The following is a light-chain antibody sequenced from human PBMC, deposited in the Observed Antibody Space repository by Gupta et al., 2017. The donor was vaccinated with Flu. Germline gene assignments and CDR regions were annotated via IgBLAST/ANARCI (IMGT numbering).Light chain of an antibody. CDR2: WAS. Sequence: DIVMTQSPDSLAVSLGERATINCKSSQSVLYSSNNKNYLAWYQQKPGQPPKLLIYWASTRESGVPDRFSSSGSGTDFTLTISSLQAEDVAVYYCQQDYTTPRTFGQGTQLEIK. V-gene: IGKV4-1*01. CDR3: QQDYTTPRT. CDR1: QSVLYSSNNKNY. J-gene: IGKJ5*01.